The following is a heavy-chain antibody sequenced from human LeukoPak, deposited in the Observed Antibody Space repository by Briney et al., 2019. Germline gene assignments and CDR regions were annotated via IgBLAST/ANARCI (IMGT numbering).Heavy chain of an antibody. J-gene: IGHJ3*02. CDR3: AKEEYYYDSSGLDAFDI. CDR2: INHSGST. Sequence: PSETLSLTCAVYGGSFSGYYWSWIRQPPGKGLEWLGEINHSGSTNYNPSLKSRVTISVDTSKNQFSLKLSSVTAADTAVYYCAKEEYYYDSSGLDAFDIWGQGTMVTVSS. D-gene: IGHD3-22*01. V-gene: IGHV4-34*01. CDR1: GGSFSGYY.